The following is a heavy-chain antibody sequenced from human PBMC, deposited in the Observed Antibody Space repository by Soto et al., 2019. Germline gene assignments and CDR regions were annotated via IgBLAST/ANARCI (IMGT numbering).Heavy chain of an antibody. CDR1: GFTFSSQW. CDR3: ARDVKTQITDYDILTGYYKYYYYGMDV. V-gene: IGHV3-7*01. CDR2: IKGDGSAK. D-gene: IGHD3-9*01. Sequence: PGGSLRLSCAASGFTFSSQWMSWVRQTPGKGLEWVGNIKGDGSAKFYVDSVRGRFTISRDNAKNSLYLQMNSLRAEDTAVYYCARDVKTQITDYDILTGYYKYYYYGMDVWGQGTTVTV. J-gene: IGHJ6*02.